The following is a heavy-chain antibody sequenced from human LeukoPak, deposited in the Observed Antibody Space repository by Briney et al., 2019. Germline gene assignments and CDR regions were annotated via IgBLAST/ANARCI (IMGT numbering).Heavy chain of an antibody. V-gene: IGHV3-30*03. CDR1: GFTFSSYG. Sequence: GGSLRLSCAASGFTFSSYGMHWVRQAPGKGLEWVAVISSDGSIKYYRDSVKGRFTISRDNSKNTLYLQMNSLRAEDTAVYFFSRGGRSGWFHNFVFWGAGNLVTVS. CDR3: SRGGRSGWFHNFVF. J-gene: IGHJ4*01. CDR2: ISSDGSIK. D-gene: IGHD6-19*01.